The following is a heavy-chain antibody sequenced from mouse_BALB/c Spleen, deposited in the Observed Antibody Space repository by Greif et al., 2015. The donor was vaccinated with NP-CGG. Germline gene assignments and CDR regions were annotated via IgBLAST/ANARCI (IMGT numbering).Heavy chain of an antibody. CDR1: GYTFTSYY. Sequence: VQLQQSGAELVKPGASVKLSCKASGYTFTSYYMYWVKQRPGQGLEWIGEINPSNGGTNFNEKLKSKATLTVDKSSSTAYMQLSSLTSEDSAVYYCTHWFAYWGQGTLVSVSA. CDR3: THWFAY. CDR2: INPSNGGT. V-gene: IGHV1S81*02. J-gene: IGHJ3*01.